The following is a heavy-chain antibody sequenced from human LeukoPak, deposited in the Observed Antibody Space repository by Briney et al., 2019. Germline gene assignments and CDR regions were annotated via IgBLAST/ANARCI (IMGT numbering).Heavy chain of an antibody. J-gene: IGHJ3*02. CDR2: IKEDGSEK. D-gene: IGHD1-26*01. V-gene: IGHV3-7*01. CDR1: GFTFSSYW. Sequence: PGGSLRLSCAASGFTFSSYWMTWVRQAPGKGLEWVANIKEDGSEKHYVDSVEGRFTISRDNAKNSLCLQMSGLRVEDTATYYCARDAGGYSTTWYDALDIWGQGTVVTVSS. CDR3: ARDAGGYSTTWYDALDI.